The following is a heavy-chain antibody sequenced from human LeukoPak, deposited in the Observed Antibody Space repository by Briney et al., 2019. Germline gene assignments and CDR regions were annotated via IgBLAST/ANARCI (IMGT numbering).Heavy chain of an antibody. CDR1: GFTFSSYA. CDR3: AKHTYSSAPGQSDY. J-gene: IGHJ4*02. V-gene: IGHV3-23*01. CDR2: ISGSGGST. D-gene: IGHD6-19*01. Sequence: GGSLRLSCAASGFTFSSYAMSWVRQAPGRGLEWVSAISGSGGSTYYADSVKGRFTISRDNSKNTLYLQMNSPRAEDTAVYYCAKHTYSSAPGQSDYWGQGTLVTVSS.